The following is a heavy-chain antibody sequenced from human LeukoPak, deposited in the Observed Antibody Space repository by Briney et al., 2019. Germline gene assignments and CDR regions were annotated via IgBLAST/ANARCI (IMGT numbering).Heavy chain of an antibody. CDR3: ARVRLGDYAFDY. CDR1: GGSISSYY. V-gene: IGHV4-59*01. Sequence: SETLSLTCTASGGSISSYYWSWIRQPPGKGLEWIGYTYYSGSTNYNPSLKSRVTILVDTSKNQFSMKLSSVTAADTAVYYCARVRLGDYAFDYWGQGTLVTVSS. J-gene: IGHJ4*02. CDR2: TYYSGST. D-gene: IGHD4-17*01.